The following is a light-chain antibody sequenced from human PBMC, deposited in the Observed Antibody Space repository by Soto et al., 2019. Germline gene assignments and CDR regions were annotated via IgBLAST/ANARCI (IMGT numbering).Light chain of an antibody. CDR1: QSVRNN. CDR2: YAY. Sequence: EIMMTQSPATLSVSPGERATLSCRASQSVRNNLAWYQQKPGQAPRLLIYYAYTRATGIPARFSGSGSGTEFTLTISRLQSEDFALYFCQQYNTWPPITFGQGTRLEIK. V-gene: IGKV3-15*01. CDR3: QQYNTWPPIT. J-gene: IGKJ5*01.